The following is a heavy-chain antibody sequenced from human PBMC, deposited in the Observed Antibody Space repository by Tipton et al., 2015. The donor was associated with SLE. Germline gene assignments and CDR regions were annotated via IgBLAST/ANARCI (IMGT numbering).Heavy chain of an antibody. Sequence: SLRLSCATSGFTFSSYALSWVRRAPGKGLGWVSAISGGGGSTYYADFVQGRFSISIDKTKKTLFLQMNSLRVDDTATYYCAKFEKTTDFYLDSWGQGTLVSVSS. CDR3: AKFEKTTDFYLDS. CDR2: ISGGGGST. J-gene: IGHJ4*02. CDR1: GFTFSSYA. V-gene: IGHV3-23*01. D-gene: IGHD1/OR15-1a*01.